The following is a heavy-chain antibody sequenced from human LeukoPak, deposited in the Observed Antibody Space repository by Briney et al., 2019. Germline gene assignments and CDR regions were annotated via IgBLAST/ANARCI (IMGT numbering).Heavy chain of an antibody. J-gene: IGHJ3*02. V-gene: IGHV3-23*01. CDR1: GFTFSAFA. D-gene: IGHD3-22*01. CDR2: ISGSGFTT. Sequence: PGRSLRLSCAASGFTFSAFAMHWARQAPGKGLEWVSAISGSGFTTYYADSVKGRFTISRDNSKNTLYLQMNSLRAEDTAVYYCARCQSAWLLQISPFDIWGPGTMVTVSS. CDR3: ARCQSAWLLQISPFDI.